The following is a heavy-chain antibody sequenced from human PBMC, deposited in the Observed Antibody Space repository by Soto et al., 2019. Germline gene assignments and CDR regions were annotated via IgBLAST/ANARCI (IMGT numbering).Heavy chain of an antibody. Sequence: QVQLQESGPGLVKPSETLSLTCTVSGGSISSYYWSWIRQPAGKGLEWIGRIYTSGSTNYNPSLKRRVTMSVDTSKNQCSQKLSSVTAADAAVYYCARDPGSITMFRGRVGFDYWGQGTLVTVSS. V-gene: IGHV4-4*07. CDR1: GGSISSYY. D-gene: IGHD3-10*01. CDR3: ARDPGSITMFRGRVGFDY. CDR2: IYTSGST. J-gene: IGHJ4*02.